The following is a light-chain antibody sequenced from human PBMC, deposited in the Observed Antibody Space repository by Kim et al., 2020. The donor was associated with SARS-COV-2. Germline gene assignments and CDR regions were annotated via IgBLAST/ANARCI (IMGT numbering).Light chain of an antibody. CDR2: AAS. CDR3: QHYDDLVIT. CDR1: HGIRDY. V-gene: IGKV1-33*01. Sequence: DILMTQSPSSLSAFVGDRVTITCQANHGIRDYVNWYQQKPGTAPKLLIYAASNLQSGVPSRFSGGGFGTDFTLTISSLQPEDVATYYCQHYDDLVITFGQGTRLEIK. J-gene: IGKJ5*01.